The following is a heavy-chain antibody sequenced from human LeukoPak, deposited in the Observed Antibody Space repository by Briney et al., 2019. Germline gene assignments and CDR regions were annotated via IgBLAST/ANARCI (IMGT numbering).Heavy chain of an antibody. CDR3: ARAPLANYYYYYMDV. V-gene: IGHV3-7*01. CDR2: IKQDGSEK. D-gene: IGHD3-3*02. J-gene: IGHJ6*03. Sequence: AGSLRLSCAASGFTFSSYWMSWVRQAPGKGLEWVAHIKQDGSEKYYVDSVKGRFTISRDNAKNSLYLQMNRLRAEDTAVYYCARAPLANYYYYYMDVWGKGTTVTVSS. CDR1: GFTFSSYW.